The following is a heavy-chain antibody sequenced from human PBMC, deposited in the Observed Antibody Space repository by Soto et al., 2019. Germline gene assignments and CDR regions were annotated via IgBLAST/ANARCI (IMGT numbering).Heavy chain of an antibody. V-gene: IGHV4-4*02. J-gene: IGHJ3*01. CDR3: AADRVSITFRVLLDV. CDR1: SGSISTHTG. D-gene: IGHD3-16*01. Sequence: VQLQESGPGLVKPSGTLTLTCTAPSGSISTHTGCCWVRQPPGRGLDWIGELCHGGCTNYNRSLMIRVTISVGTSRNKFSLSLTSVTASDTAVYYCAADRVSITFRVLLDVWGPGTLVKVSS. CDR2: LCHGGCT.